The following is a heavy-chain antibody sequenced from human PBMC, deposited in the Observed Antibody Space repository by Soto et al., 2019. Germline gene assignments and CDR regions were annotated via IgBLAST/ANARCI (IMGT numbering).Heavy chain of an antibody. CDR1: GGTFSSYA. V-gene: IGHV1-69*13. Sequence: SEKVSCQASGGTFSSYAISWERQAPGQGLEWMGGIIPIFGTAKYEQKLQGRVTITEDESTSTAYMELSSLRSEDTAVYYCARAGYDDIVTGPRSASDICGQGTMVTGSS. CDR3: ARAGYDDIVTGPRSASDI. J-gene: IGHJ3*02. CDR2: IIPIFGTA. D-gene: IGHD3-9*01.